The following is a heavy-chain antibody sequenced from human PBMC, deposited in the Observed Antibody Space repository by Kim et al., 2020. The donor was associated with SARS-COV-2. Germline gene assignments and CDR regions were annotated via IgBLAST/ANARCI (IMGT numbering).Heavy chain of an antibody. CDR1: GYTFTSYG. D-gene: IGHD3-16*01. Sequence: ASVKVSCKASGYTFTSYGISWVRQAPGQGLEWMGWISAYNGNTNYAQKLQGRVTMTTDTSTSTAYMELRSLRSDDTAVYYCARGGRGAHYYYGMDVWGQGTPVTVSS. J-gene: IGHJ6*02. V-gene: IGHV1-18*04. CDR2: ISAYNGNT. CDR3: ARGGRGAHYYYGMDV.